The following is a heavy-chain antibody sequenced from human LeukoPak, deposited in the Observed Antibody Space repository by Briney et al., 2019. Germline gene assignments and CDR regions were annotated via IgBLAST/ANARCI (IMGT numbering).Heavy chain of an antibody. CDR3: ARGKYQLLGY. D-gene: IGHD2-2*01. V-gene: IGHV4-4*07. Sequence: SETLSLTCSGSGGSISCYYWSWIRPPAGKGLEWIGRIYTSGSTNYNPSLKSRVTMSVDTSKNQFSLKLSSVTAADTAVYYCARGKYQLLGYWGQGTLVTVSS. CDR2: IYTSGST. CDR1: GGSISCYY. J-gene: IGHJ4*02.